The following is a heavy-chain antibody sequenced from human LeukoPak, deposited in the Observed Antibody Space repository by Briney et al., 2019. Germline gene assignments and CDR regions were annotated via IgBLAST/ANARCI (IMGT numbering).Heavy chain of an antibody. CDR2: INHSGST. Sequence: SETLSLTCTVSGFSISSGYYWGWIRQPPGKGLEWIGSINHSGSTYYNPSLKSRVSISVDTSKNQFSLRLRSVTAADTAVYYCAAKYELTKVWGQGTLVTVSS. CDR3: AAKYELTKV. CDR1: GFSISSGYY. J-gene: IGHJ4*02. D-gene: IGHD3-3*01. V-gene: IGHV4-38-2*02.